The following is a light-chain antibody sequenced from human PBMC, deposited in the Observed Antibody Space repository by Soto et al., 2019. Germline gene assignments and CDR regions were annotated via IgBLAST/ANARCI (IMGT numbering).Light chain of an antibody. Sequence: QSDLTQPASVSGSPGQSITISCTGASTDVGAYNFVSWYQQHPGKAPKLIIYDVSSRPSGVSNRFSGSKSGNTASLTIAGLQAEDEADYYCSSYTSSLTYVFGTGTKVTVL. CDR1: STDVGAYNF. J-gene: IGLJ1*01. CDR3: SSYTSSLTYV. CDR2: DVS. V-gene: IGLV2-14*03.